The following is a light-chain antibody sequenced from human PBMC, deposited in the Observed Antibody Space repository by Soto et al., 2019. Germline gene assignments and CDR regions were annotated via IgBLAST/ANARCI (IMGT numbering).Light chain of an antibody. J-gene: IGLJ1*01. CDR1: SSDVGVYNF. CDR3: SSYTTGSTYV. V-gene: IGLV2-14*01. CDR2: EVT. Sequence: QSVLTQPASVSGSPGQSITISCTGTSSDVGVYNFVSWYQQHPGKAPKLMIYEVTYRPSGVSNRFSGSKSGNTASLTISGLHAEDEPAYYCSSYTTGSTYVFGTGTKVTVL.